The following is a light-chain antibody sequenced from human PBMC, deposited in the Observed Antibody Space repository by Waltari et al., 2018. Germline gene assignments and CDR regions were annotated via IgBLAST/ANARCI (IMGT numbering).Light chain of an antibody. CDR2: DVR. J-gene: IGLJ3*02. Sequence: QSALTQAASVSASPGQSITISCTGTSSDLGTYDYVSWFQQYPGRAPKLMIYDVRNRPLGVSNRFSGSKSGITASLRISGLLAEDEAYYYCSSYTSSTTWVFGGGTKLTVL. CDR3: SSYTSSTTWV. CDR1: SSDLGTYDY. V-gene: IGLV2-14*01.